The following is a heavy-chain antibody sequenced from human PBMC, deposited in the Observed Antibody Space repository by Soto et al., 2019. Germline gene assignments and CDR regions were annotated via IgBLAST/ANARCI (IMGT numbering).Heavy chain of an antibody. CDR3: ARLGYSSSWEY. J-gene: IGHJ4*02. Sequence: SETLSLTCTVSGGSISSSSYYWGWIRQPPGKGLEWIGSIYYSGSTYYNPSLKSRVTISVDTSKNQFSLKLSSVTAADTAVYYCARLGYSSSWEYWGQGTLVTVSS. D-gene: IGHD6-13*01. CDR1: GGSISSSSYY. V-gene: IGHV4-39*01. CDR2: IYYSGST.